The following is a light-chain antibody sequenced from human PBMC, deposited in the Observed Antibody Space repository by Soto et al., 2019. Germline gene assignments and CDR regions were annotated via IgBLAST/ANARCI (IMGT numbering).Light chain of an antibody. V-gene: IGKV1-33*01. CDR2: DAS. CDR3: QQFHNLPLN. CDR1: QDISNY. J-gene: IGKJ4*01. Sequence: DIQMTQSPSSLSASVGDRVTISCQASQDISNYLNWYQQKIGKAPKLLIYDASNLETGGPSRYSGSGSGTDFTVTISSLQPEDIPTYYCQQFHNLPLNFGGGTKVEI.